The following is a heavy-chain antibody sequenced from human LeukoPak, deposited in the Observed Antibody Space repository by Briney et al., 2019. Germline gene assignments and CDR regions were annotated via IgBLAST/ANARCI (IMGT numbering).Heavy chain of an antibody. J-gene: IGHJ4*02. CDR3: AREDPSIVATIFDY. CDR2: INWNGGST. Sequence: GGSLRLSCAASGFTFDDYGMSWVRQAPGKGLEWGSGINWNGGSTGYADSVKGRFTISRDNAKNSLYLQMNSLRAEDTALYYCAREDPSIVATIFDYWGQGTLVTVSS. V-gene: IGHV3-20*04. D-gene: IGHD5-12*01. CDR1: GFTFDDYG.